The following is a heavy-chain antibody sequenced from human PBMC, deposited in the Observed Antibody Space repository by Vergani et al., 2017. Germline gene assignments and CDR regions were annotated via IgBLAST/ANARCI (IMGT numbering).Heavy chain of an antibody. CDR1: GFTFDTYT. V-gene: IGHV3-23*01. D-gene: IGHD3-10*01. CDR3: TTAWGLYYLHGEYFQF. J-gene: IGHJ1*01. CDR2: ISSGGGDI. Sequence: EVQLLESGGGLVQPGGSRRLSCAGAGFTFDTYTMAYVRQPPGKGLEVVATISSGGGDIFYADSVKGRFTISRDNSKNTLFLQMNSLKDEDTAVYYCTTAWGLYYLHGEYFQFWGRGTLVSVSS.